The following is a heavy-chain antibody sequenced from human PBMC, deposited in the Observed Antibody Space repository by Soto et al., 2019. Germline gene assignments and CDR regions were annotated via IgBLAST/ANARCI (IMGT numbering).Heavy chain of an antibody. V-gene: IGHV3-15*07. D-gene: IGHD4-17*01. J-gene: IGHJ6*02. CDR3: TTDPTVTYYYYGMDV. CDR2: IKSKTDGGTT. CDR1: GFTFSNAW. Sequence: PGGSLRLSCAASGFTFSNAWMNWVRQAPGKGLEWVGRIKSKTDGGTTDYAAPVKGRFTISRDDSKNTLYLQMNSLKTEDTAVYYCTTDPTVTYYYYGMDVWGQGTTVTVSS.